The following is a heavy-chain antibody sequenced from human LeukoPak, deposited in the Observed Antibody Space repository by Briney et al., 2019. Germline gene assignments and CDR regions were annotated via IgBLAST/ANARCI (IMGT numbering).Heavy chain of an antibody. CDR2: INPGNGNT. J-gene: IGHJ4*02. CDR1: GYTFTSNA. CDR3: ARSRGFTSGIDY. V-gene: IGHV1-3*01. Sequence: GASVKVSCKASGYTFTSNAIYWVRQAPGQRLEWLGWINPGNGNTRYSQNFQDRVTITRDTSASTAYMELSSLRSEDTAVYYCARSRGFTSGIDYWGQGTLVTVSS. D-gene: IGHD1-1*01.